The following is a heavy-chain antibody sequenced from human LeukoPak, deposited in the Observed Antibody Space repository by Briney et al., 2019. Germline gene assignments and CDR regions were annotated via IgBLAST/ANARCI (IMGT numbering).Heavy chain of an antibody. D-gene: IGHD5-24*01. CDR1: GFTFSSYG. CDR3: AKDRRDGYNDWGAFDI. Sequence: GGSLRLSCAASGFTFSSYGMHWVRQAPGKGLEWVAVISYDGSNKYYADSVKGRFTISRDNSKNTLYLQMNSLRAEDTAVYYCAKDRRDGYNDWGAFDIWGQGTMVTVSS. J-gene: IGHJ3*02. V-gene: IGHV3-30*18. CDR2: ISYDGSNK.